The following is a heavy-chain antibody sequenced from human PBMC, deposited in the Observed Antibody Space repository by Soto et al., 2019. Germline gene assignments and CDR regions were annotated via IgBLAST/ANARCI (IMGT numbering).Heavy chain of an antibody. CDR2: VYSAGTV. D-gene: IGHD2-2*02. Sequence: SDRCTVAEASSVDLGCSWLSTTDGKGLEWIGRVYSAGTVNYNPSLQSRVTMSLDTSKNQFSLKLSSVTAADTAVYYCARAHAYTVGQTALQGWFDPWGHRTLVTVSS. CDR3: ARAHAYTVGQTALQGWFDP. V-gene: IGHV4-4*07. J-gene: IGHJ5*02. CDR1: EASSVDLG.